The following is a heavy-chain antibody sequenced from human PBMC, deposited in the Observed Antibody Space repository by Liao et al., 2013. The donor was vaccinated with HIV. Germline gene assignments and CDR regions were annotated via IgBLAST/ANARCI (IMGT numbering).Heavy chain of an antibody. J-gene: IGHJ6*03. V-gene: IGHV4-59*01. CDR1: GGSISRYY. CDR3: ARVPTYYYDRSGYSPYMDV. Sequence: QVQLQESGPGLVKPSETLSLTCTVSGGSISRYYWSWIRQPPGKGLEWIGYIYYSGSTNYNPSLKSRVTISVDTSKNQFSLKLSSATAADTAVYYCARVPTYYYDRSGYSPYMDVWGTGTTVTVSS. CDR2: IYYSGST. D-gene: IGHD3-22*01.